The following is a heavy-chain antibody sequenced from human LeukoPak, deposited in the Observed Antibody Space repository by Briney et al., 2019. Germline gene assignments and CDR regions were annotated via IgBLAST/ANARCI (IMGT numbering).Heavy chain of an antibody. V-gene: IGHV4-59*08. CDR1: GGSIRNYY. Sequence: SETLSLTCTVSGGSIRNYYWSWIRQPTGKGLEWIGYIYYSGNTNQNPSLKSRVTISVDTSKNQFSLKLSSVTAADTAVYYCVRHARDGYNYVEYWGQGALVTVSS. D-gene: IGHD5-24*01. CDR3: VRHARDGYNYVEY. CDR2: IYYSGNT. J-gene: IGHJ4*02.